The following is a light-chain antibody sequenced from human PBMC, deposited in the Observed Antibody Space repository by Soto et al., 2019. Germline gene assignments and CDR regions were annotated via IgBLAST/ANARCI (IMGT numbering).Light chain of an antibody. J-gene: IGKJ5*01. V-gene: IGKV3-20*01. CDR3: QQYGYSPIT. CDR2: AAS. CDR1: LSGSSNY. Sequence: IVLTQSPGTLSLSPGELATLSCRSGLSGSSNYLAWYQQKLGQAPRLLIYAASSRATGIPDRFSGSGSGTDFTLTIDGLEPEDFVVYYCQQYGYSPITFGQGTRLEI.